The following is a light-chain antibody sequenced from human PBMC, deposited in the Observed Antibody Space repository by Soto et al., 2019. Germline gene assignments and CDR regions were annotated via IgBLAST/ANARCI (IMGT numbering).Light chain of an antibody. CDR3: QQTFKTPHT. CDR2: GAS. Sequence: EIVLTQSPGTLSLSPGERATLSCRASQSVSSSYLAWYQQKPGQAPRLLIYGASSRATGIPDRFSGSGSGTDFTLTISRLEPADFATYYCQQTFKTPHTFGQGTKVDI. V-gene: IGKV3-20*01. CDR1: QSVSSSY. J-gene: IGKJ2*01.